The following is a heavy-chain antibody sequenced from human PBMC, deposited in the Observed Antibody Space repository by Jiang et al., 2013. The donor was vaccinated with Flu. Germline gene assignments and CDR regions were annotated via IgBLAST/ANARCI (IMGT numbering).Heavy chain of an antibody. J-gene: IGHJ4*02. CDR1: GYTFTGYY. D-gene: IGHD3-16*02. V-gene: IGHV1-2*06. CDR2: INPNSGGT. CDR3: ATLAYYDYIWGSYRTGDY. Sequence: CGAEVKKPGASVKVSCKASGYTFTGYYMHWVRQAPGQGLEWMGRINPNSGGTNYAQKFQGRVTMTRDTSISTAYMELSRLRSDDTAVYYCATLAYYDYIWGSYRTGDYWGQGTLVTVSS.